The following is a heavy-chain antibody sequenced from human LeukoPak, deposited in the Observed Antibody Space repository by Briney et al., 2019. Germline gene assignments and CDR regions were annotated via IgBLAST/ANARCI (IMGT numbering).Heavy chain of an antibody. Sequence: GGSLRLSCAASGFTFSSYSMNWVRQAPGKGLEWVSSISSSSSYIYYADSVKGRFTISRDNAKNSLYLQMNSLRAEDTAVYYCARTLGYCSSTSCRGVYFDYWGQGTLVTVSS. CDR2: ISSSSSYI. CDR3: ARTLGYCSSTSCRGVYFDY. J-gene: IGHJ4*02. CDR1: GFTFSSYS. V-gene: IGHV3-21*01. D-gene: IGHD2-2*01.